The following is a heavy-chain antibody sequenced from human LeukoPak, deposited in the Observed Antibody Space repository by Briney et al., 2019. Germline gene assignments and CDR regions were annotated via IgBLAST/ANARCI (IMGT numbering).Heavy chain of an antibody. V-gene: IGHV4-59*01. CDR2: IYYTGST. J-gene: IGHJ4*02. Sequence: PSETLSLTCTVSGGSISSYYWSWIRQPPGKGLEWIGYIYYTGSTNYNPSLKSRVTISVDTSKNQFSLQLSSVTAADTAVYYCARVGFGNTPHPRDYWGQGTLVSVST. CDR3: ARVGFGNTPHPRDY. D-gene: IGHD4-23*01. CDR1: GGSISSYY.